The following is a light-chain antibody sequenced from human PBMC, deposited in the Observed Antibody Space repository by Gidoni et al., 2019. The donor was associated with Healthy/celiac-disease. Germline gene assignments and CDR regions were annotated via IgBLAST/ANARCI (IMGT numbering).Light chain of an antibody. CDR2: LGS. CDR1: QSLLHSTGYNY. V-gene: IGKV2-28*01. Sequence: DLVMTHPPLSLPVTPGEPASISCRTSQSLLHSTGYNYLDWYLQKPGQSPQLLIYLGSNRASGVPDRFSGSGSGTDFTLKISRMEAEDVGVYYCMQALQTPRTFGQGTKVEIK. J-gene: IGKJ1*01. CDR3: MQALQTPRT.